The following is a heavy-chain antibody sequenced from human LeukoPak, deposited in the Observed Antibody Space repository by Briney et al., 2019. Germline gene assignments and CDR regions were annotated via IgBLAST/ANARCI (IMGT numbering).Heavy chain of an antibody. CDR1: GFTFSDYW. J-gene: IGHJ3*02. V-gene: IGHV3-7*01. Sequence: PGGSLRLSCAASGFTFSDYWMTWVRQAPGRGLEWVASIEQDGTAKFYVDSVKGRFTISRDNAKNSLYLQMNSLRAEDTAVYYCAKEKKYGDWGVAFDIWGQGTMVTVSS. D-gene: IGHD4-17*01. CDR3: AKEKKYGDWGVAFDI. CDR2: IEQDGTAK.